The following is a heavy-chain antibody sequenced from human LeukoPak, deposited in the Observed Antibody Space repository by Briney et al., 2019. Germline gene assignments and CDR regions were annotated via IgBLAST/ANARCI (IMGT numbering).Heavy chain of an antibody. CDR3: AKREGNDY. CDR2: INWNGGSI. Sequence: SGGSLRLSCAASGFTFDKYGMSWVRQSPEKGLEWVAGINWNGGSIHYADFVKGRFTISRDNGKNTLYLQMNSLRAEDTAVYYCAKREGNDYWGQGTLVTVSS. V-gene: IGHV3-20*04. CDR1: GFTFDKYG. J-gene: IGHJ4*02.